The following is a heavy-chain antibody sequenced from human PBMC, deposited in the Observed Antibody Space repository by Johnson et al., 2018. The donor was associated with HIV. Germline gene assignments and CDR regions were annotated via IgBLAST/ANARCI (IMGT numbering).Heavy chain of an antibody. V-gene: IGHV3-11*04. CDR1: GSNFRDNY. J-gene: IGHJ3*01. Sequence: QAQLAEPRGGFAPPGGTLTLSCSACGSNFRDNYMYWYRQLPGTGLEWASYISRGGNTIFYADLVKGRFSISRDNAKNSLYLQMNSLRAEDTAVYYCASSAPTEYAFNFWGQGTMVTVSS. D-gene: IGHD2-21*02. CDR3: ASSAPTEYAFNF. CDR2: ISRGGNTI.